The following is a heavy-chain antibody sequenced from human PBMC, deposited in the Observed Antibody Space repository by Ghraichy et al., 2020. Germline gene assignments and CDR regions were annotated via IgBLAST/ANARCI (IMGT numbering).Heavy chain of an antibody. CDR3: TRRDISGYSPAGDAFDI. Sequence: GESLSLSCAASGFTFSGSAMHWVRQASGKGLEWVGRIRSKANSYATAYAASVKGRFTISRDDSKNTAYLQMNSLKTEDTAVYYCTRRDISGYSPAGDAFDIWGQGTMVTVSS. CDR2: IRSKANSYAT. V-gene: IGHV3-73*01. J-gene: IGHJ3*02. D-gene: IGHD5-12*01. CDR1: GFTFSGSA.